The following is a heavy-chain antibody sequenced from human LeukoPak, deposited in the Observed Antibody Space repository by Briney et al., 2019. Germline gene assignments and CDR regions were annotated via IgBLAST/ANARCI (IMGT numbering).Heavy chain of an antibody. CDR1: VGSFSVYY. CDR2: INHSGST. J-gene: IGHJ4*02. V-gene: IGHV4-34*01. Sequence: PSETLSVTCAVYVGSFSVYYWSSIRQPPGKGLECVGEINHSGSTNYNLSLKSRVTISVDTSKNQLSLTLSYVTGADTAVYYCARVEHYYDSSGYPFDSWGQGTLVTVSS. CDR3: ARVEHYYDSSGYPFDS. D-gene: IGHD3-22*01.